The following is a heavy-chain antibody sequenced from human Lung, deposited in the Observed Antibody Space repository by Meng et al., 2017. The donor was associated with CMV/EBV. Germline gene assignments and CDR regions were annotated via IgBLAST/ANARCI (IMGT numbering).Heavy chain of an antibody. CDR2: ISSSSSYI. Sequence: GGSLRLSCAASGFTFSSYSMNWVRQAPGKGLEWVSSISSSSSYIYYADSVKGRFTISRDNAKNSLYLQMNSLRAEDTAVYYCARTAASLGRSLGFDYWGQGTLVTFSS. CDR3: ARTAASLGRSLGFDY. J-gene: IGHJ4*02. V-gene: IGHV3-21*01. D-gene: IGHD5/OR15-5a*01. CDR1: GFTFSSYS.